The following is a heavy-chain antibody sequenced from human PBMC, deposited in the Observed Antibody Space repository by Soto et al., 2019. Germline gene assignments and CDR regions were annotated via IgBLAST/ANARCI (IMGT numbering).Heavy chain of an antibody. CDR3: ASSTPDFDY. Sequence: LSLTCAVYGGSFSGYYWSWIRQPPGKGLEWIGEINHSGSTNYNPSLKSRVTISVDTSKNQFSLKLSSVTAADTAVYYCASSTPDFDYWGQGTLVTVSS. J-gene: IGHJ4*02. CDR2: INHSGST. CDR1: GGSFSGYY. V-gene: IGHV4-34*01. D-gene: IGHD2-15*01.